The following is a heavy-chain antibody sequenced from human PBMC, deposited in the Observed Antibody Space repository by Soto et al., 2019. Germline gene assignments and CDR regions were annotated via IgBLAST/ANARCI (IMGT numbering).Heavy chain of an antibody. Sequence: ASVKVSCKASGYTFTSYAMHWVRQAPGQRLEWMGWINAGNGNTKYSQKFQGRVTITRDTSASTAYMELSSLRSEDTAVYYCARIEADTVVTWAFDIWGQGTMVTVSS. D-gene: IGHD2-15*01. V-gene: IGHV1-3*01. CDR1: GYTFTSYA. J-gene: IGHJ3*02. CDR3: ARIEADTVVTWAFDI. CDR2: INAGNGNT.